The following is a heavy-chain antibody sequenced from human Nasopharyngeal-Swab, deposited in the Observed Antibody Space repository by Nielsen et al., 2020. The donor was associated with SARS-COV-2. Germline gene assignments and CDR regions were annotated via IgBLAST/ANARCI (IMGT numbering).Heavy chain of an antibody. V-gene: IGHV4-34*01. CDR2: INHSGST. D-gene: IGHD5-18*01. Sequence: RQAPGKGLEWIGEINHSGSTNYNPSLKSRVTISVDTSKNQFSLKLSSVTAADTAVYYCAGGHGYSYGYVKARDRGYFDYWGQGTLVTVSS. CDR3: AGGHGYSYGYVKARDRGYFDY. J-gene: IGHJ4*02.